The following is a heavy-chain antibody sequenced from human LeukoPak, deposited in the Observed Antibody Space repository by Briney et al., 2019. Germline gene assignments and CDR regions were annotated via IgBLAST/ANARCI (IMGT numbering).Heavy chain of an antibody. J-gene: IGHJ4*02. D-gene: IGHD6-19*01. CDR1: GYTFTGYY. V-gene: IGHV1-46*01. CDR3: ARVDGIAVAGVDY. Sequence: ASVKVSCKASGYTFTGYYMHCVRQAPGQGLEWMGIINPSGGSTSYAQKFQGRVTMTRDTSTSTVYMELSSLRSEDTAVYYCARVDGIAVAGVDYWGQGTLVTVSS. CDR2: INPSGGST.